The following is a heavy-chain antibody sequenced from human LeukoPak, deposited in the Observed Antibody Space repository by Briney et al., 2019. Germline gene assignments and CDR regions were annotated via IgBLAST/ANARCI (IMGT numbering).Heavy chain of an antibody. CDR2: INPSGGST. J-gene: IGHJ5*02. Sequence: GASVKVSCKASGYTFTSYYMHWVGQAPGQGLEWMGIINPSGGSTSYAQKFQGRVTMTRDTSTSTVYMELSSLRSEGTAVYYCARRGWAVAGTWWFDPWGQGTLVTVSS. V-gene: IGHV1-46*01. CDR1: GYTFTSYY. D-gene: IGHD6-19*01. CDR3: ARRGWAVAGTWWFDP.